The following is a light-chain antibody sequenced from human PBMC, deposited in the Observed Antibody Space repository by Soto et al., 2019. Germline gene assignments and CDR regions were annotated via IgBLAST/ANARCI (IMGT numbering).Light chain of an antibody. J-gene: IGLJ1*01. CDR3: AAWDDSLIYV. CDR2: SNN. V-gene: IGLV1-44*01. CDR1: SSNIGSNT. Sequence: QSVLTQPPSASGTPGQRVTISCSGSSSNIGSNTVNWYQQLPGTAPKLLIYSNNQRPSGVPDRFSGSKSGTSASLAISGLQSEDEADYYCAAWDDSLIYVFGTGTNSPS.